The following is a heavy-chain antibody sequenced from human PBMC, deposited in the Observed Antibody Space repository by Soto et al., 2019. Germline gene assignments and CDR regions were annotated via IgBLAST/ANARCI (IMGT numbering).Heavy chain of an antibody. D-gene: IGHD3-3*01. Sequence: QVQLQQWGAGLLKPSETLSLTCAVYGGSFSGYYWSWIRQPPGKGLEWIGEINHSGSTNYNPALNSRVTISVAASKDQFSLKLSSVTAADTAVYYCARGAFGVVIIRGPIFDYWGQGTLVTVSS. CDR3: ARGAFGVVIIRGPIFDY. CDR1: GGSFSGYY. V-gene: IGHV4-34*01. J-gene: IGHJ4*02. CDR2: INHSGST.